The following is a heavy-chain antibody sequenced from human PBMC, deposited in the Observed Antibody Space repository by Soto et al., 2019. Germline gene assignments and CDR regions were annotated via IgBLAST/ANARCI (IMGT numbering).Heavy chain of an antibody. D-gene: IGHD6-19*01. V-gene: IGHV1-18*01. CDR3: ARASYSSGRTQNFDY. Sequence: QVQLVQSGAEVKKPGASVKVSCKASGYTFTSYGISWVRQAPGQGLEWMGWISAYNGNTTYAQKLQGRVTMTTDTSTSTAYIELRSLRSDDTAVYYCARASYSSGRTQNFDYWGQGTLVTVSS. CDR1: GYTFTSYG. J-gene: IGHJ4*02. CDR2: ISAYNGNT.